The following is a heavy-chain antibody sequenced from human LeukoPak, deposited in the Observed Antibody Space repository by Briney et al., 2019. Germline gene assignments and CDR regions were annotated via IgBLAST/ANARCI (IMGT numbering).Heavy chain of an antibody. V-gene: IGHV5-51*01. CDR3: ARRPPYSSSSYYFDY. CDR2: IYPDDSET. D-gene: IGHD6-6*01. J-gene: IGHJ4*02. CDR1: GYSFTNYW. Sequence: GESLRISYKGSGYSFTNYWIAWVRQMPGKGLEWMGIIYPDDSETRYNPSFQGQVTISADWSISTAYLQWSSLKASDTAMYYCARRPPYSSSSYYFDYWGQGALVTVSS.